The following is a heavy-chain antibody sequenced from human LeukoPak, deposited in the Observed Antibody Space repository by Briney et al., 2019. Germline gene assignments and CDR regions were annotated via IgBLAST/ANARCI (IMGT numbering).Heavy chain of an antibody. CDR1: GFTFSSYA. D-gene: IGHD2-2*01. J-gene: IGHJ4*02. Sequence: GGSLRLSCAASGFTFSSYAMHWVRQAPGKGLEWVAVISYDRSNKYYADSVKGQFTISRDNSRNTLYLQMNSLRAEDTAVYYCARDIGYCSSTSCSYYFDYWGQGTLVTVSS. V-gene: IGHV3-30*04. CDR2: ISYDRSNK. CDR3: ARDIGYCSSTSCSYYFDY.